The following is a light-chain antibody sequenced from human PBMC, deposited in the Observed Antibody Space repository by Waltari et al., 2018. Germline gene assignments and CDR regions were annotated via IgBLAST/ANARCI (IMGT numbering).Light chain of an antibody. V-gene: IGLV6-57*01. CDR1: SGSIASDY. Sequence: FLLTQPHSVSESPGKTVLISCTRSSGSIASDYVQWYQPRPGSSPTIVLYEANERHSGVLDRCYGSIYSSAKSTCLSVTGLQTEDEADYHCQSYDSSTHDWGFGGGAKMTVL. CDR3: QSYDSSTHDWG. J-gene: IGLJ3*02. CDR2: EAN.